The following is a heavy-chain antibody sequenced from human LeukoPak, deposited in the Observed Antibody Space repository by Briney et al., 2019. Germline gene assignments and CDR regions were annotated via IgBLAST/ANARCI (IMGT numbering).Heavy chain of an antibody. CDR1: GYTFTSYA. J-gene: IGHJ3*02. Sequence: ASVKVSCKASGYTFTSYAMNWVRQAPGQGLEWMGWINTNTGNPTYAQGFTGRFVFSLDTSVSTAYLQISSLKAKDTAVYYCARDSVVTFPGNAFDIWGQGTMVTVSS. CDR2: INTNTGNP. D-gene: IGHD4-23*01. CDR3: ARDSVVTFPGNAFDI. V-gene: IGHV7-4-1*02.